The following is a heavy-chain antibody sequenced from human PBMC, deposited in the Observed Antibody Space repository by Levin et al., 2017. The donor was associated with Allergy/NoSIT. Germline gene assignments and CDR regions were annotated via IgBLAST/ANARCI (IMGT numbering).Heavy chain of an antibody. D-gene: IGHD3-10*02. V-gene: IGHV1-8*01. CDR2: MNPNSGNT. CDR3: ARGLGSGSYYWPYQSWFDP. Sequence: GESLKISCKASGYTFTSYDINWVRQATGQGLEWMGWMNPNSGNTGYAQKFQGRVTMTRNTSISTAYMELSSLRSEDTAVYYCARGLGSGSYYWPYQSWFDPWGQGTLVTVSS. J-gene: IGHJ5*02. CDR1: GYTFTSYD.